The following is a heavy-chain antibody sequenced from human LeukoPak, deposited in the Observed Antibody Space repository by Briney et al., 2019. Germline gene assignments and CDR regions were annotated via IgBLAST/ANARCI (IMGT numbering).Heavy chain of an antibody. CDR1: GFIFSSYA. J-gene: IGHJ4*02. Sequence: GGCLRLSCAASGFIFSSYAVGWVRQAPGKGLEWVSGISGSGGNTYYADSVKGRFTISIDNSKNTLYLQMNSLRAEDTAVYYCAKEPSYYYDSSGYNWGQGTLVTVSS. CDR2: ISGSGGNT. D-gene: IGHD3-22*01. CDR3: AKEPSYYYDSSGYN. V-gene: IGHV3-23*01.